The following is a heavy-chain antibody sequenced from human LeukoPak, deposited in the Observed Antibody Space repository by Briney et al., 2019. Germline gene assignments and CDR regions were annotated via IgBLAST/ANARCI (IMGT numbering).Heavy chain of an antibody. CDR3: ARELHIVVVTATARYFDY. J-gene: IGHJ4*02. CDR1: GFTFSDYY. V-gene: IGHV3-11*04. CDR2: ITSSSTNI. Sequence: GGSLRLSCVASGFTFSDYYMGWIRQAPGKGLEWVSYITSSSTNIYYGDSVRGRFTISRDNAKNSLYLQMNSLRAEDTAVYYCARELHIVVVTATARYFDYWGQGTLVTVSS. D-gene: IGHD2-21*02.